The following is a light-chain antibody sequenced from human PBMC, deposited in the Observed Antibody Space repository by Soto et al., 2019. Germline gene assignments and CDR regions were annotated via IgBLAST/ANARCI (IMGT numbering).Light chain of an antibody. V-gene: IGKV3-20*01. CDR1: QSVSSSY. CDR3: QQYGSSST. J-gene: IGKJ5*01. CDR2: GAS. Sequence: EIVLTQSPGTLSLSPGERATPSCRASQSVSSSYLAWYQQKPGQAPRLLIYGASSRPTGIPDRFSGSGSGTDFTLTISRLEPEDFAVYYCQQYGSSSTFGQGTRLENK.